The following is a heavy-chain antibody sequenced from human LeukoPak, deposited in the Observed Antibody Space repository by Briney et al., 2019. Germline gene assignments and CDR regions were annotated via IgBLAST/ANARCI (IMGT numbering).Heavy chain of an antibody. Sequence: GASVKVSCKASGYTFTSYGISWVRQAPGQGLEWMGWINAGNGNTKYSQKFQGRVTITRDTSASTAYMELSSLRSEDTAVYYCARGLWAARALDYWGQGTLVTVSS. CDR3: ARGLWAARALDY. CDR1: GYTFTSYG. V-gene: IGHV1-3*01. D-gene: IGHD6-6*01. J-gene: IGHJ4*02. CDR2: INAGNGNT.